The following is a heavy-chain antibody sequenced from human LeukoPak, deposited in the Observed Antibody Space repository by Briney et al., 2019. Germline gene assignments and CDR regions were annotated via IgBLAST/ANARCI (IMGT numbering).Heavy chain of an antibody. CDR2: IYSSGST. D-gene: IGHD5-18*01. CDR1: GGSISSYY. V-gene: IGHV4-59*01. J-gene: IGHJ5*02. CDR3: ARGHSYGYGWFDP. Sequence: SETLSLTCAVSGGSISSYYWSWSRQPPGKGLEWIGYIYSSGSTNYNPSPKSRVTISVDTSKNQFSLKLSSVTAADTAVYYCARGHSYGYGWFDPWGQGTLVTVSS.